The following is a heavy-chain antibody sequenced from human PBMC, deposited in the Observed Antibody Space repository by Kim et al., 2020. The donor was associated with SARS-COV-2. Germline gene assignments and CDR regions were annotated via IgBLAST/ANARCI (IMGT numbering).Heavy chain of an antibody. V-gene: IGHV4-34*01. CDR3: ARKKRGYSYGPYYFDY. D-gene: IGHD5-18*01. J-gene: IGHJ4*02. Sequence: SLKSRVTISVDTSKNQFSLKLSSVTAADTAVYYCARKKRGYSYGPYYFDYWGQGTLVTVSS.